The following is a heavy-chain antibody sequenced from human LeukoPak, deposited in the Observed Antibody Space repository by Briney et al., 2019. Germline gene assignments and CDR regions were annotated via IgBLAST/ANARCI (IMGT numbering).Heavy chain of an antibody. D-gene: IGHD2-2*01. Sequence: GGSLRLSCAPSRFTLSSYWMHWVRQAPGKGLVWVSRINSAGSTTSYADSVKGRITISRANAKHTLYLQMNSLRAEDTAVYYCARGGYCSSTSCSKDWFDPWDEGTLVTVSS. CDR3: ARGGYCSSTSCSKDWFDP. J-gene: IGHJ5*02. CDR2: INSAGSTT. CDR1: RFTLSSYW. V-gene: IGHV3-74*01.